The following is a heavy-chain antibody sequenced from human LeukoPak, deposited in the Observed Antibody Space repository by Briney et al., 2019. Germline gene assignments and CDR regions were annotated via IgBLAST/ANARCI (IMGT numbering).Heavy chain of an antibody. CDR3: ARGVRETATIVY. D-gene: IGHD5-24*01. CDR2: INSDGSST. J-gene: IGHJ4*02. Sequence: PGGSLRLSCAASGFTFSSYWVHWLRQAPGKGLVWVSRINSDGSSTSYADSVKGRFTISRDNAKNTLYLQMNSLRAEDTAVNYGARGVRETATIVYWGRGTLVTVSS. V-gene: IGHV3-74*01. CDR1: GFTFSSYW.